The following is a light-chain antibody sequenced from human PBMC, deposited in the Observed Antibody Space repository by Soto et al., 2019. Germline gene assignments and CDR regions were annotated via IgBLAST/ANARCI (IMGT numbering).Light chain of an antibody. CDR2: DVS. CDR3: SSYTSSSTPRYV. CDR1: SSDVGGYNY. Sequence: QSVLTQPASVSASPGQSITISCTGTSSDVGGYNYVSWYQQHPGKAPKLMIYDVSNRPSGVSNRFSGFKSGNTASLTISGLQAEDEADYYCSSYTSSSTPRYVFGTGTKVTVL. J-gene: IGLJ1*01. V-gene: IGLV2-14*01.